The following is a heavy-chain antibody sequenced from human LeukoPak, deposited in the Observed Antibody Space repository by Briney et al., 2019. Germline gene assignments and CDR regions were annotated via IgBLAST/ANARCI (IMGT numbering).Heavy chain of an antibody. CDR3: AKDGGSDPDSFDI. J-gene: IGHJ3*02. D-gene: IGHD2-15*01. CDR2: IKQDGSEK. CDR1: GFTFSNHG. V-gene: IGHV3-7*01. Sequence: PGGSLRLSCAASGFTFSNHGMNWVRQAPGKGLEWVANIKQDGSEKYYVDSVKGRFTISRDNAKNSLYLQMNSLRAEDTAVYYCAKDGGSDPDSFDIWGQGTMVTVSS.